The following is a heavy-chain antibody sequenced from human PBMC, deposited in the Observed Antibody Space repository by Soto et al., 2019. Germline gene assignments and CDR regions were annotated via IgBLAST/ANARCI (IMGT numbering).Heavy chain of an antibody. Sequence: SVKVSCKAAGGTFSSYGISWVRQAPGQGLEWMGGIIPMFGTATHTQNFQGRLTITADESTSTAYMELSSLRSEDTAVYFCARAVGVTTLSYLDYWGQGTLGTVSS. D-gene: IGHD1-26*01. CDR3: ARAVGVTTLSYLDY. CDR1: GGTFSSYG. J-gene: IGHJ4*02. V-gene: IGHV1-69*13. CDR2: IIPMFGTA.